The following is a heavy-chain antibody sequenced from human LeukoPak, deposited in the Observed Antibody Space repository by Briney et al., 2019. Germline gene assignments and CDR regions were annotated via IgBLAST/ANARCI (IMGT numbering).Heavy chain of an antibody. CDR1: GFTVSRNY. D-gene: IGHD3-22*01. CDR2: IYYSGST. CDR3: ARVGYYDSSGYYYGFDY. V-gene: IGHV4-59*02. J-gene: IGHJ4*02. Sequence: GSLRLSCAASGFTVSRNYMSWVRQPPGKGLEWIGYIYYSGSTNYNPSLKGRVTISVDTSKNQFSLKLSSVTAADTAVYYCARVGYYDSSGYYYGFDYWGQGTLVTVSS.